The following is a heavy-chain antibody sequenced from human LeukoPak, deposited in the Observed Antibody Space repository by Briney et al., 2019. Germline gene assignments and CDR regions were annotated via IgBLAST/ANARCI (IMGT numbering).Heavy chain of an antibody. Sequence: GASVTVSCKASGYTFTGYYMHWVRQAPGQGLEWMGWINPNSGGTNYAQKFQGRVTMTRDTSISTAYMELSRLRYDDTVVYYCAREGIAAGGRNDAFDIWGQGTMVTVSS. V-gene: IGHV1-2*02. CDR2: INPNSGGT. J-gene: IGHJ3*02. CDR3: AREGIAAGGRNDAFDI. CDR1: GYTFTGYY. D-gene: IGHD6-13*01.